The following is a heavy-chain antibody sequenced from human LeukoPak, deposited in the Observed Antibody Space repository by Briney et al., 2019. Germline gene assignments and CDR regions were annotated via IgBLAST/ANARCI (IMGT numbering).Heavy chain of an antibody. CDR1: GGTFSSYA. CDR3: ARDLLGYCSSTSCYQYYYYYYMDV. J-gene: IGHJ6*03. V-gene: IGHV1-69*01. Sequence: SVKVSCKASGGTFSSYAISRVRQAPGQGLEWMGGIIPIFGTANYAQKFQGRVTITADESTSTAYMELSSLRSEDTAVYYCARDLLGYCSSTSCYQYYYYYYMDVWGKGTTVTVSS. D-gene: IGHD2-2*01. CDR2: IIPIFGTA.